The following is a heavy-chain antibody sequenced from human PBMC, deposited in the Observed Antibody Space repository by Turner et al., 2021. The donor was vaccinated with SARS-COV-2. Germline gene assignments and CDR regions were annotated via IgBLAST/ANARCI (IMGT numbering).Heavy chain of an antibody. D-gene: IGHD3-3*01. Sequence: VQLVESGGGVVQPGRSLRLSCAASGFTFSSYSMNWVRQAPGKGLEWVSSISSTSSYIYYADSVKGRFTISRDNAKNSLYLQMNSLRAEDTAVYYCAREDDFWSGYHHYGMDVWGQGTTVTVSS. V-gene: IGHV3-21*01. J-gene: IGHJ6*02. CDR2: ISSTSSYI. CDR1: GFTFSSYS. CDR3: AREDDFWSGYHHYGMDV.